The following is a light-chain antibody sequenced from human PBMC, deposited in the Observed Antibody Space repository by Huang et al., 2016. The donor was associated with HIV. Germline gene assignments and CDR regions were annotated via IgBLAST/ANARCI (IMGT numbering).Light chain of an antibody. CDR1: QDIANS. V-gene: IGKV1-9*01. CDR2: AAS. CDR3: QQLHSYPIT. Sequence: QLTQSPSSLSMSVGDRVIITCQASQDIANSLAWYQHKPGRAPKLLSSAASTFQSGVPSRFSGGSAGTYFTLIITNLQPDDFASYYCQQLHSYPITFGQGTRLDI. J-gene: IGKJ5*01.